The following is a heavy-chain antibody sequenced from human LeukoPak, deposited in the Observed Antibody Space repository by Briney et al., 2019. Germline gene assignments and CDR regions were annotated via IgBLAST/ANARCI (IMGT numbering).Heavy chain of an antibody. Sequence: ASVKVSCKASGYTFTGYYMHWVRQAPGQGLEWMGWISPNSGGTNYAQKFQGRVTMTRDTSISTAYMELSRLRSDDTAVYYCARDASAGTWSYYYYYMDVWGKGTTVTVSS. J-gene: IGHJ6*03. CDR1: GYTFTGYY. V-gene: IGHV1-2*02. D-gene: IGHD6-13*01. CDR3: ARDASAGTWSYYYYYMDV. CDR2: ISPNSGGT.